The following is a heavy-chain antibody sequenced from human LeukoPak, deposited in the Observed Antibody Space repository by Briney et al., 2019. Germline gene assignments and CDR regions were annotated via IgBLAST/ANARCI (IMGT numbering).Heavy chain of an antibody. CDR1: GYTFISYG. CDR3: AREGAGSLNWFDP. CDR2: ISTYNGNT. D-gene: IGHD1-26*01. J-gene: IGHJ5*02. V-gene: IGHV1-18*01. Sequence: ASVKVSCKASGYTFISYGITWVRQAPGQGLEWMGWISTYNGNTNYAQRVQDRVTMTTDTATSTAYMELRSLRSDDTAVYYCAREGAGSLNWFDPWGQGTLVTVSS.